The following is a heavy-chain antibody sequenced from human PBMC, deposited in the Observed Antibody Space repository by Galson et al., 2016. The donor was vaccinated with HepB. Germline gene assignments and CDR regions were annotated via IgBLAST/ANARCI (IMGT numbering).Heavy chain of an antibody. Sequence: ETLSLTCSVSGGSLSTFFWSWFRQAPGKGLEWIGYVHYSGETDYNPSLKSRVTMSLDTSKHQFSLKLNSVTAADTAVYFCAREWYSNFYFDFWGQGALVTVSS. J-gene: IGHJ4*02. D-gene: IGHD4-11*01. CDR1: GGSLSTFF. CDR2: VHYSGET. V-gene: IGHV4-59*01. CDR3: AREWYSNFYFDF.